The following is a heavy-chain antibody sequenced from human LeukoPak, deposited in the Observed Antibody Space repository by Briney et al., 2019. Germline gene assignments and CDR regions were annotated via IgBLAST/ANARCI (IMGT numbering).Heavy chain of an antibody. V-gene: IGHV3-48*01. CDR1: GFTFSNYH. D-gene: IGHD6-13*01. J-gene: IGHJ4*02. CDR2: ITSSSSTM. CDR3: ASWAGTATGFSGPFDF. Sequence: GGSLRLSCAASGFTFSNYHMHWVRQAPGKGLEWVSYITSSSSTMYYVDSVKGRFTISRDNARNSLYLQMNSLRADDTAVYYCASWAGTATGFSGPFDFWGQGTPVTVSS.